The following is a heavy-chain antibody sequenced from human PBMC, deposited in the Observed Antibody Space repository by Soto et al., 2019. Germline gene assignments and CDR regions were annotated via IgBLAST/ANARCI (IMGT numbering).Heavy chain of an antibody. Sequence: PGGPLRLSCVASGFTFSTSDMHWVRQAPGQGLEWVAVVSYDERNIYYADSVKGRFSVSRDNSKHTLFLQMNSLSAEDTAVDFCAKLVDKSLDDSWGQGALVTVSS. D-gene: IGHD3-16*01. CDR1: GFTFSTSD. CDR3: AKLVDKSLDDS. CDR2: VSYDERNI. V-gene: IGHV3-30*18. J-gene: IGHJ4*02.